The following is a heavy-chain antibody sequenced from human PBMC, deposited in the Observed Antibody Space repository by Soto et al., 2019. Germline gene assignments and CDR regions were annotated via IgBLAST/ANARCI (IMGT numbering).Heavy chain of an antibody. V-gene: IGHV1-69*13. CDR1: GGTFSSYA. Sequence: SVKVSCKASGGTFSSYAISWVRQAPGQGLEWMGGIIPIFGTANYAQKFQGRVTITADESTSTAYMELSSLRSEDTAVYYCARVEMATIGNYYYGMDVWGQGTTVTVSS. J-gene: IGHJ6*02. CDR3: ARVEMATIGNYYYGMDV. CDR2: IIPIFGTA. D-gene: IGHD5-12*01.